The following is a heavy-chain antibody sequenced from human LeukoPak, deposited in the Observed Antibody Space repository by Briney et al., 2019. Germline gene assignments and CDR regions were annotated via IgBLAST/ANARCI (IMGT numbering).Heavy chain of an antibody. J-gene: IGHJ3*02. CDR3: ARRMATIRAFDI. CDR2: IYTSGST. V-gene: IGHV4-4*07. CDR1: GGSISSYY. D-gene: IGHD5-24*01. Sequence: SGTLSLTCTVSGGSISSYYWSWIRQPAGKGLEWIGRIYTSGSTNYNPSLKSRVTMSVDTSKNQFSLKLSSVTAADTAVYYCARRMATIRAFDIWGQGTMVTVSS.